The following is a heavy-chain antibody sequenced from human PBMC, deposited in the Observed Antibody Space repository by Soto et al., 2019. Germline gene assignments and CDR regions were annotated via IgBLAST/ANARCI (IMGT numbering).Heavy chain of an antibody. J-gene: IGHJ6*02. CDR1: GYRFYSYW. CDR3: ARQGSNGAYYYYGMDV. CDR2: IYPGDSDT. V-gene: IGHV5-51*01. Sequence: GESLKISCQGSGYRFYSYWIAWVRQMPGKGLEWMGIIYPGDSDTRYSPSFEGQVTMSVDKSNSTAYLQWSSLKASDTAMYYCARQGSNGAYYYYGMDVWGQGTTVTVSS. D-gene: IGHD2-8*01.